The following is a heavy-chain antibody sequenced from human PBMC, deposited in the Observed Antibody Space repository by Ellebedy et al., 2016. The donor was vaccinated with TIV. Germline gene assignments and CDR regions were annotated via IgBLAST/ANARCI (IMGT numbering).Heavy chain of an antibody. D-gene: IGHD3-10*01. CDR1: GFTFSSYA. J-gene: IGHJ4*02. Sequence: GGSLRLXCAASGFTFSSYAMHWVRQAPGKGLEWVAVISYDGSNKYYADSVKGRFTISRDNSKNTLYLQMNSLRAEDTAVYYCAKGSGSYYNWGQGTLVTVSS. CDR3: AKGSGSYYN. V-gene: IGHV3-30-3*01. CDR2: ISYDGSNK.